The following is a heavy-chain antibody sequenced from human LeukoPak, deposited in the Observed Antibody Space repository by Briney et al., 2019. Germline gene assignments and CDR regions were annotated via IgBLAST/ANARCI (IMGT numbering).Heavy chain of an antibody. J-gene: IGHJ4*02. CDR2: ISYDGSNK. V-gene: IGHV3-30*18. CDR1: GFTFSSYG. CDR3: AKELLGPTRGYSGYDPYYFDY. D-gene: IGHD5-12*01. Sequence: PGRSLRLSCAASGFTFSSYGMHWVRQAPGKGLGWVAVISYDGSNKYYADSVKGRFTISRDNSKNTLYLQMNSLRAEDTAVYSCAKELLGPTRGYSGYDPYYFDYWGQGTMVTVSS.